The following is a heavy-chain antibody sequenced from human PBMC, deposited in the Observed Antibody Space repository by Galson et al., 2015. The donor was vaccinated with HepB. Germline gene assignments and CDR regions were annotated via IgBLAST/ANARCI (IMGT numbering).Heavy chain of an antibody. Sequence: SLRLSCAASGFTFGDYAMSWFRQAPGKGLEWVGFIRSKAYGGTTEYAASVKGRFTISRDDSKSIAYLQMNSLKTEDTAVYYCTRDSPVWNQYYYYYYMDVWGKGTTVTVSS. CDR2: IRSKAYGGTT. CDR1: GFTFGDYA. V-gene: IGHV3-49*03. CDR3: TRDSPVWNQYYYYYYMDV. D-gene: IGHD1-14*01. J-gene: IGHJ6*03.